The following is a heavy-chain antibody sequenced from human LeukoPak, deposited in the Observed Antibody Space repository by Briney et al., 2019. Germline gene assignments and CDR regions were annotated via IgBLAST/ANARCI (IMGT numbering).Heavy chain of an antibody. D-gene: IGHD3-22*01. CDR3: TTHYYDGSGRID. V-gene: IGHV3-15*01. CDR2: IKSKTDGGTT. CDR1: GFTFSNAW. Sequence: GGSLRLSCAASGFTFSNAWMSWVRQAPGKGLEWVGRIKSKTDGGTTDYAAPVKGRFTISRDDSKNTLYLQMNSLKTEDTAVYYCTTHYYDGSGRIDWGQGTLVTVSS. J-gene: IGHJ4*02.